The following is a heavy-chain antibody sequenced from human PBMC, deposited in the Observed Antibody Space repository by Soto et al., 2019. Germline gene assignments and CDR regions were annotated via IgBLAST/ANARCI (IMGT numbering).Heavy chain of an antibody. CDR1: GGTFSSYA. Sequence: QVQLVQSGAEVKKPGSSVKVSCKASGGTFSSYAISWVRQAPGQGLEWMGGIIPIFGTANYAQKFQGRVTITADKSTSTAYMELSSLRSEDTAAYYCARERSSGWYQYSYFDYWGQGTLVTVSS. CDR3: ARERSSGWYQYSYFDY. D-gene: IGHD6-19*01. CDR2: IIPIFGTA. V-gene: IGHV1-69*06. J-gene: IGHJ4*02.